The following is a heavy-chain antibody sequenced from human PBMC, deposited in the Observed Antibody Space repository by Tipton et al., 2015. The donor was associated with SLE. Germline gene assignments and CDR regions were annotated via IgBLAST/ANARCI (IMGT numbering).Heavy chain of an antibody. D-gene: IGHD3-10*01. J-gene: IGHJ4*02. V-gene: IGHV4-61*09. Sequence: TLSLTCTVSGDSISSGSYYWSWIRQPAGKGLEWIGYIYTSGSTNYNPSLKSRVTISVDTSKNQFSLKLNSVTAADTAVYYCARDYGGALDYWGQGTLVTVSS. CDR2: IYTSGST. CDR1: GDSISSGSYY. CDR3: ARDYGGALDY.